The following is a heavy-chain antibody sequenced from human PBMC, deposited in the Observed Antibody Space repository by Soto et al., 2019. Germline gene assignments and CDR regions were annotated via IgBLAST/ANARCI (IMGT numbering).Heavy chain of an antibody. V-gene: IGHV1-46*01. J-gene: IGHJ4*02. D-gene: IGHD2-21*02. Sequence: QVQLMQSGAEVKKPGASVKVSCKASGDTFTDYYIHWVRQAPGQGLEWMGTVNPSGGHTTYAQHCLGRVTITRDTYTSTLYMELTSLKSDDTAIYYCARGGHVVVVTAALDYWGQGTLVTVSS. CDR2: VNPSGGHT. CDR1: GDTFTDYY. CDR3: ARGGHVVVVTAALDY.